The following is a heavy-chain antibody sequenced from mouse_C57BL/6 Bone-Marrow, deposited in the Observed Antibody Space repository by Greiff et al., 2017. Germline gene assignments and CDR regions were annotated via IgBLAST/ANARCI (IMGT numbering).Heavy chain of an antibody. CDR1: GFTFSSYG. V-gene: IGHV5-6*01. CDR2: ISSGGSYT. J-gene: IGHJ3*01. CDR3: ASLITTDEGFAY. Sequence: VQLKESGGDLVKPGGSLKLSCAASGFTFSSYGMSWVRQTPDKRLEWVATISSGGSYTYYPDSVKGRFTISRDNAKNTLYLQMSSLKSEDTAMYYCASLITTDEGFAYWGQGTLVTVSA. D-gene: IGHD1-1*01.